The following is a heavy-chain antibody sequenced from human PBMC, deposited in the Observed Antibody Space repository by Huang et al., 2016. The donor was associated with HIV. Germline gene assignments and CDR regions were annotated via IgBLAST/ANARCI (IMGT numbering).Heavy chain of an antibody. V-gene: IGHV3-30-3*01. CDR3: ARGGILGTSWYRPFDY. CDR2: ISTDGNNM. Sequence: QVQLGESGGGVVQPEKSLRLSCAASGFDFSSYARNWVRQAAGKGSAVLAVISTDGNNMYHSISVKGRFIISRDKAKNTLYLQMNSLRGEDTAIYYCARGGILGTSWYRPFDYWGQGTLVTVSS. D-gene: IGHD6-13*01. J-gene: IGHJ4*02. CDR1: GFDFSSYA.